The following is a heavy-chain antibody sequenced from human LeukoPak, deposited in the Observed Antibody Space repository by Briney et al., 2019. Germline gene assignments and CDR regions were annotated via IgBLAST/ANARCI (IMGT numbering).Heavy chain of an antibody. D-gene: IGHD2-2*01. V-gene: IGHV3-30*02. CDR2: IQSNGNEK. Sequence: QPGGSLRLSCAVSGFTFSDYAMHWVRQAPGKGLEWVASIQSNGNEKYSSDSLKGRFPHCRDNSKNNVYLEMNPVRPEDPALFYCARAVTSWPQGPYHFDYWGQGILITVSS. J-gene: IGHJ4*02. CDR3: ARAVTSWPQGPYHFDY. CDR1: GFTFSDYA.